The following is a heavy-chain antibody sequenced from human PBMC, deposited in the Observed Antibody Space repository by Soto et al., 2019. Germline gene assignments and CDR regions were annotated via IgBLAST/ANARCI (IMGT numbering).Heavy chain of an antibody. CDR3: VRGLGL. CDR1: GASISSGGYS. V-gene: IGHV4-30-2*01. J-gene: IGHJ5*02. Sequence: QLQLQESGSGLVKPSQTLSLTCAVSGASISSGGYSWSWIRQPPGKGLEWIGYIYHSGSTSYNPSLTSRVTISVAVSQTQFSRKLNSVTAAATAVYSCVRGLGLWGQGTLVTVSS. CDR2: IYHSGST.